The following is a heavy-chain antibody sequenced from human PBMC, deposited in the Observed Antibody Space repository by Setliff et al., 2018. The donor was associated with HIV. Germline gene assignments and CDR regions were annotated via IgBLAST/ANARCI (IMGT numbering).Heavy chain of an antibody. Sequence: ASVKVSCKASRCTFTGYYIRWVRQAPGEGLEWMGWINPDTGDTNYAQKFQGWVTMTRGTSISTAYMELSRLRSDDTALYYCARGGGSSAPDAFDIWGQGTMVTVSS. CDR2: INPDTGDT. D-gene: IGHD1-26*01. V-gene: IGHV1-2*04. CDR1: RCTFTGYY. J-gene: IGHJ3*02. CDR3: ARGGGSSAPDAFDI.